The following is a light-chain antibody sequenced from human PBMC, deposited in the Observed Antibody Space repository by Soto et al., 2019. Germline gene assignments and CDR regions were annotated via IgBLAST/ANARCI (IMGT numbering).Light chain of an antibody. Sequence: QSALTQPRSVSGSPGQSVTISCTGTGNDVGAYNYVSWYQQHPGRPPKLLIYGVVRWPSGVPDRFSGFKSGNTASLTISGLQAEDEADYFCCSCAGGYTYLFGTGTKVTVL. CDR3: CSCAGGYTYL. CDR2: GVV. V-gene: IGLV2-11*01. J-gene: IGLJ1*01. CDR1: GNDVGAYNY.